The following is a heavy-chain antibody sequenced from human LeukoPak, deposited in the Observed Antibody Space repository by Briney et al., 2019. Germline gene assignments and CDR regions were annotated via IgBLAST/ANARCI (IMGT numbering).Heavy chain of an antibody. CDR1: GFTFSSYT. CDR2: ISTSGGGT. Sequence: GGSLRLSCAASGFTFSSYTMNWVRQAPGKGLEWVSAISTSGGGTYYADSVKGRFTISRDNSKNTLYLQMKSLRAEDTAVYYCAKDGLSGNYDYWGQGTLVTVSS. CDR3: AKDGLSGNYDY. V-gene: IGHV3-23*01. D-gene: IGHD6-25*01. J-gene: IGHJ4*02.